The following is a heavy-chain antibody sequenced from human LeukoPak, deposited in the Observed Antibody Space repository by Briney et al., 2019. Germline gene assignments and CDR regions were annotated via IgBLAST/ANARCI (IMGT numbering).Heavy chain of an antibody. D-gene: IGHD4-17*01. CDR2: ISSSGAYI. CDR1: GFTFSSYS. Sequence: GGSLRLSCAASGFTFSSYSMNWVRQAPGRGLEWVSSISSSGAYIFYADSVKGRFTISRDNAKSSLYLQMNSLRAEDTAVYYCARENGDYADAFDIWGQGTMVTVPS. CDR3: ARENGDYADAFDI. V-gene: IGHV3-21*01. J-gene: IGHJ3*02.